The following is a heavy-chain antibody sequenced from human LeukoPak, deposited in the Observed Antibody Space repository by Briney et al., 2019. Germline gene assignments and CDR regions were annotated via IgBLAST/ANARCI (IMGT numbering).Heavy chain of an antibody. CDR1: GFTFTSSA. V-gene: IGHV1-58*01. CDR3: AAVKSGSGTGVWFDP. J-gene: IGHJ5*02. D-gene: IGHD3-10*01. CDR2: IVVGSGNT. Sequence: ASVKVSSKASGFTFTSSAVQWVRQARGQRLEWIGWIVVGSGNTNYAQKFQERVTITRDMSTSTAYMELSSLRSEDTAVYYCAAVKSGSGTGVWFDPWGQGTLVTVSS.